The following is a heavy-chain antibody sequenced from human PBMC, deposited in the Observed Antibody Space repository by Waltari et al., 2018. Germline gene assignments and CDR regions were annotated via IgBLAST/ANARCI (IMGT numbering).Heavy chain of an antibody. J-gene: IGHJ3*02. CDR3: ARLPRGSVIIGAFDI. Sequence: VQLQESRPGLVKPSETLSPRCTVSGDSITRHFCSWIRQAPGKGLEWIGHMYFSGTKDYNPSLKSRVAISIDTSKNHFSLNLRSGTAADTAIYYCARLPRGSVIIGAFDIWGQGTQVTVSS. V-gene: IGHV4-59*11. CDR2: MYFSGTK. D-gene: IGHD3-22*01. CDR1: GDSITRHF.